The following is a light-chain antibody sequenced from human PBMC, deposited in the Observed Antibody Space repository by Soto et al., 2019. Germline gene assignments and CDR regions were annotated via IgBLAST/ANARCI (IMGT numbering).Light chain of an antibody. CDR1: QSVSSN. Sequence: EIVMTQSPATLSVSPGERATLSCRASQSVSSNLAWYQQKPGQAPRLLIYGASTRATGIPARFSGSASRTEFTLTISSLQSEDFAVYYCQQYIKWPLTFGGGTKVAIK. J-gene: IGKJ4*01. V-gene: IGKV3-15*01. CDR2: GAS. CDR3: QQYIKWPLT.